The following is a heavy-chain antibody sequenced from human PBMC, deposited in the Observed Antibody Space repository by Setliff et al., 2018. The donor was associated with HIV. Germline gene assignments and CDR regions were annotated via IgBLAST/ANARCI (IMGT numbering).Heavy chain of an antibody. J-gene: IGHJ4*02. Sequence: SETLSLTCTVSGGSMNSYYWSWIRQPPGKGLEWIGYIYYSGSTSYNPSLKSRVTISVDTSKTQFSLKLSSVTAADTAVYYCARGRDKYGPIDYWGQGTLVTVSS. V-gene: IGHV4-59*01. CDR2: IYYSGST. CDR1: GGSMNSYY. CDR3: ARGRDKYGPIDY. D-gene: IGHD3-10*01.